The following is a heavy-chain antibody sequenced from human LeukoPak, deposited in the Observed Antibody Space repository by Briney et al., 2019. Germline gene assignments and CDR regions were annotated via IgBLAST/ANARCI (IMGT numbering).Heavy chain of an antibody. V-gene: IGHV4-59*01. J-gene: IGHJ4*02. D-gene: IGHD2-15*01. CDR3: ARVYWNYFDY. CDR2: IYYSGST. CDR1: GGAISSYY. Sequence: SETLSLTCTVSGGAISSYYWSWIRQPPGKGLEWIGYIYYSGSTNYNPSLKSRVTISVDTSKNQFSLKLSSVTAADTAVYYCARVYWNYFDYWGQGTLVTVSS.